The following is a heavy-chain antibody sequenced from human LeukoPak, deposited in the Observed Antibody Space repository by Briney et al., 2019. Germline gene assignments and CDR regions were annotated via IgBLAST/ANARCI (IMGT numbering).Heavy chain of an antibody. D-gene: IGHD1-7*01. Sequence: KPGGSLRLSCEASGFSIREYYIMCLRQPPGRGLESISYISDTAMTMKYADSVRGRFTISRNTAKNSVSLQMNSLTADDTAVSSCSSDLTWNYSAPPPWGQGTLVTVSS. CDR1: GFSIREYY. CDR3: SSDLTWNYSAPPP. V-gene: IGHV3-11*04. CDR2: ISDTAMTM. J-gene: IGHJ4*02.